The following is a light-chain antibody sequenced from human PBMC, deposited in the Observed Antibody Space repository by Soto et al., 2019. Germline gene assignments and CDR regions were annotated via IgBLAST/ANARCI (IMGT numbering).Light chain of an antibody. CDR1: QRISSRY. V-gene: IGKV3-20*01. Sequence: EIVLTQSPGTLSLSPGERATLSCRASQRISSRYLAWYQQKPGQAPRLLMYGVSSRATGTPDRFSGSGSVTDFTLTISRLEHEDFAVYHCQQYDSSPTFGQGTKVEVK. CDR3: QQYDSSPT. J-gene: IGKJ1*01. CDR2: GVS.